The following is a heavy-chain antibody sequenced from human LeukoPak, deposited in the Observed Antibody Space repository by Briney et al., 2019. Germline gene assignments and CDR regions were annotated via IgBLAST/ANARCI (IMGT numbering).Heavy chain of an antibody. V-gene: IGHV1-8*01. D-gene: IGHD5-18*01. J-gene: IGHJ4*02. CDR2: MNPNSGNT. CDR3: ARSVYSYGSYYFDY. CDR1: GYTFTSYD. Sequence: GASVKVSCKASGYTFTSYDINWVQQATGQGLEWMGWMNPNSGNTGYAQKFQGRVTMTRNTSISTAYMELSSLRSEDTAVYYCARSVYSYGSYYFDYWGQGTLVTVSS.